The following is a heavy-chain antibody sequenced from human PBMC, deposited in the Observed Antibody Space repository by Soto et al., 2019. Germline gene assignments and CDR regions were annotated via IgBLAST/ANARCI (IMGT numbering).Heavy chain of an antibody. CDR1: GYTFTSYD. Sequence: QVQLVQSGAEVKKPGASVKVSCKASGYTFTSYDINWVRQATGQGLEWMGWMNPNSGNTGYAQKFQGRVTMTRNTSIGPAYMELSSLRSEDTAVYYCARGRCSGGSCYRDAYFQHWGQGTLVTVSS. D-gene: IGHD2-15*01. CDR2: MNPNSGNT. V-gene: IGHV1-8*01. J-gene: IGHJ1*01. CDR3: ARGRCSGGSCYRDAYFQH.